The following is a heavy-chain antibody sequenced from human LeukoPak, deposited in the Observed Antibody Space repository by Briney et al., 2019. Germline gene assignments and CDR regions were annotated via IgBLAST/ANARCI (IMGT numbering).Heavy chain of an antibody. CDR2: MYTGGGI. V-gene: IGHV3-66*01. CDR3: TRGQSYCGADCYSD. J-gene: IGHJ4*02. Sequence: GGSLRLSCAASGFSVSNYYMSWVRQPPGKGLEWVSVMYTGGGIYYGDSVKGRFTISRDNSKNTVFLQMNSLRVEDTALYYCTRGQSYCGADCYSDWGQGTLVTVSS. CDR1: GFSVSNYY. D-gene: IGHD2-21*02.